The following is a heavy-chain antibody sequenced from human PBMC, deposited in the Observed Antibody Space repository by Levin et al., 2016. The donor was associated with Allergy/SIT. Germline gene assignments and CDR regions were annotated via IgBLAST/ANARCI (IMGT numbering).Heavy chain of an antibody. J-gene: IGHJ6*03. CDR3: ASPRALYCSGGSCYSERSYYYYYYMDV. CDR1: GGTFSSYA. V-gene: IGHV1-69*13. D-gene: IGHD2-15*01. Sequence: SVKVSCKASGGTFSSYAISWVRQAPGQGLEWMGGIIPIFGTANYAQKFQGRVTITADESTSTAYMELSSLRSEDTAVYYCASPRALYCSGGSCYSERSYYYYYYMDVWGKGTTVTVSS. CDR2: IIPIFGTA.